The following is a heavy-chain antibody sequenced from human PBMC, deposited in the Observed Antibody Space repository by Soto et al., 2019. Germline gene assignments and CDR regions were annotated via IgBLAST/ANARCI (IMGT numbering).Heavy chain of an antibody. V-gene: IGHV4-59*01. CDR1: GGSISSYY. D-gene: IGHD3-3*02. Sequence: ETLSLTCTVSGGSISSYYWSWIRQPPGKGLEWIGYIYYSGSTNYNPSLKSRVTISVDTSKNQFSLKLSSVTAADTAVYYCAGDSTHDAFDIWGQGTMVTVSS. J-gene: IGHJ3*02. CDR3: AGDSTHDAFDI. CDR2: IYYSGST.